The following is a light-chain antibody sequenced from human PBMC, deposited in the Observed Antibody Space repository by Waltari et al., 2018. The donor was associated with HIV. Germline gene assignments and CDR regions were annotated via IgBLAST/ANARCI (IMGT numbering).Light chain of an antibody. V-gene: IGLV2-14*03. J-gene: IGLJ1*01. CDR1: SSDVGGYNH. CDR3: TSYTTINTYV. CDR2: DVS. Sequence: QSALTQPASVSGSPGQSLTISCTGTSSDVGGYNHVSWYQQHPAKAPKVIIYDVSNRPSGVSNRFSGSKSGNTASLTISGLQAEDEADYYGTSYTTINTYVFGTGTKVTVL.